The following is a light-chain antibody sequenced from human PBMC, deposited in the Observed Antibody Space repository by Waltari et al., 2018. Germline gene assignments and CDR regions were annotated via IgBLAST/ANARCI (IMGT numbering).Light chain of an antibody. Sequence: DIQMTHSPSSLSASVGDRVTITCQASQDISNYLNWYQQKPGKAPKLLIYDASNLETGVPSRFSGSGSGTDFTFTISSLQPEDIATYYCQQYDNLPTYTFGPGTKLEIK. J-gene: IGKJ2*01. CDR2: DAS. CDR3: QQYDNLPTYT. CDR1: QDISNY. V-gene: IGKV1-33*01.